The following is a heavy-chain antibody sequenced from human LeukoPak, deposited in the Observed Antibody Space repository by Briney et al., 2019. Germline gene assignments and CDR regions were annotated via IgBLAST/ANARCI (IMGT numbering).Heavy chain of an antibody. V-gene: IGHV4-59*01. CDR1: GDSINSNY. J-gene: IGHJ4*02. Sequence: PSETLSLTCSVSGDSINSNYWSWMRQPPGKGLEWIGYIYYGGSTNYNPSLKSRVSMSVDTSKYQFSLNLSSVTAADTAVYHCARLLAGCPGGRCRAHFDYWGQGTLVTVSS. CDR2: IYYGGST. D-gene: IGHD2-15*01. CDR3: ARLLAGCPGGRCRAHFDY.